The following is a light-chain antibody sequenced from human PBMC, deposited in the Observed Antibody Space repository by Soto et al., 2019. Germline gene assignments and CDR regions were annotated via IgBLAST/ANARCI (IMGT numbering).Light chain of an antibody. Sequence: EIVLTQSPGTLSLSPGERATLSCRASQTLSNSFIAWYQQKPGQAPRLLIYDTSSRATGVPDRYSASGSGTDFTLTISSLEPEDFAVYYCQQRSDWTPTFGQGTRLEIK. CDR3: QQRSDWTPT. CDR1: QTLSNSF. J-gene: IGKJ5*01. V-gene: IGKV3D-20*02. CDR2: DTS.